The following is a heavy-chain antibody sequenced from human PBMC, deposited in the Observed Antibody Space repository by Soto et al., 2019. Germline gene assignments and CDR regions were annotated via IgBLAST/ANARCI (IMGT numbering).Heavy chain of an antibody. CDR1: GFTFSGYS. CDR2: ISSSSSYI. J-gene: IGHJ5*02. CDR3: ARDIMTLNWFDP. Sequence: EVQLVESGGGLVKPGGSLRLSCAASGFTFSGYSMNWVRQAPGKGLEWVSSISSSSSYIYYADSVKGRFTISRDNAKNSLYLQMNSLRAEDTAVYYCARDIMTLNWFDPWGQGTLVTVSS. V-gene: IGHV3-21*01.